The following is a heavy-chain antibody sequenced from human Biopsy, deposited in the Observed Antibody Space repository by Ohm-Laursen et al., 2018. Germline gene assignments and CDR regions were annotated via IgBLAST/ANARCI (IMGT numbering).Heavy chain of an antibody. CDR1: GVSITAYY. V-gene: IGHV4-4*09. CDR3: ARMDCSGGSCHYYSYGMDV. CDR2: IHHSGST. D-gene: IGHD2-15*01. J-gene: IGHJ6*02. Sequence: SQTLSLTCAVSGVSITAYYWSWIRQPPGKGLECIGNIHHSGSTNYNPSLKSRLTISVDTSKNQFSLKLSSVTAADTAVYYWARMDCSGGSCHYYSYGMDVWGQGTTVTVSS.